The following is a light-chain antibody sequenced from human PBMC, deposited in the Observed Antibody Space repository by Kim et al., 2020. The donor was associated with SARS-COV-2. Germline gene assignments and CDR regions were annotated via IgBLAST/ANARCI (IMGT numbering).Light chain of an antibody. V-gene: IGKV3-20*01. Sequence: APGERATLFCRASQSITSTYLAWYQQKPGQAPRLLIYGVSSRATGISDRFSGSGSGTDFTLTISRLEPEDFAVYYCQQYHTSPHTFGGGTKVDIK. CDR3: QQYHTSPHT. CDR2: GVS. J-gene: IGKJ4*01. CDR1: QSITSTY.